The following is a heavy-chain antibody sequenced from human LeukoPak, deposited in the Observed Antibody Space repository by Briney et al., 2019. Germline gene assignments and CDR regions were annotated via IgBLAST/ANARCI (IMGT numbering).Heavy chain of an antibody. CDR3: ARPQSSSGYYWPFDD. D-gene: IGHD3-22*01. J-gene: IGHJ4*02. CDR1: GFTFSSYW. Sequence: GGSLRLSCAASGFTFSSYWMSWVRQAPGKGLEWVSAISGSGGSTYYADSVKGRFTISRDNSKNTLYLQMNSLRAEDTAVYYCARPQSSSGYYWPFDDWGQGTLVTVSS. V-gene: IGHV3-23*01. CDR2: ISGSGGST.